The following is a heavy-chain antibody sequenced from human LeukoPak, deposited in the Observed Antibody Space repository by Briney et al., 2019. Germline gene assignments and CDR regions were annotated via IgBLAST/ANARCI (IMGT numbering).Heavy chain of an antibody. J-gene: IGHJ4*02. CDR3: ARDGGSGLDY. CDR2: IKHDGSEK. CDR1: GFILTGYF. Sequence: GGSLRLSCAASGFILTGYFMSWVRQAPGKGLEWVASIKHDGSEKYYVDSVRGRFTISRDNTKNLLYLQMSSLRAEDTAVYYCARDGGSGLDYWGQGTLVPVSS. D-gene: IGHD6-19*01. V-gene: IGHV3-7*01.